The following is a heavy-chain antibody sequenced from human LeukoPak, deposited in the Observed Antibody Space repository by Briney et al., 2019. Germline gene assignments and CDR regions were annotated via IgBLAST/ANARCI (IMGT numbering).Heavy chain of an antibody. V-gene: IGHV3-23*01. CDR2: ISGSGGST. CDR1: GFTFSSYA. Sequence: GGSLRLSCAASGFTFSSYAMSWVRQAPGKGLEWVSAISGSGGSTYYADSAKGRFTISRDNSKNTLYLQMNSLRAEDTAVYYCAKESVPRYYYGSGSYYTDGMDVWGQGTTVTVSS. CDR3: AKESVPRYYYGSGSYYTDGMDV. J-gene: IGHJ6*02. D-gene: IGHD3-10*01.